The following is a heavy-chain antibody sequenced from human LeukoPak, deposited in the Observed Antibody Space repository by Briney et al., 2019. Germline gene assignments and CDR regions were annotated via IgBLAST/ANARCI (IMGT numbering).Heavy chain of an antibody. V-gene: IGHV3-7*01. J-gene: IGHJ4*02. D-gene: IGHD3-9*01. CDR1: GFTFSSYW. CDR3: ARVNDILTGWSYYFDY. Sequence: GGSLRLSCAASGFTFSSYWMSWVRQAPGKGLEWVANINQDGSEKYYVDSVKGRFTISRDNAKNSLYLQMNRLRAEDTAVYYCARVNDILTGWSYYFDYWGQGTLVTVSS. CDR2: INQDGSEK.